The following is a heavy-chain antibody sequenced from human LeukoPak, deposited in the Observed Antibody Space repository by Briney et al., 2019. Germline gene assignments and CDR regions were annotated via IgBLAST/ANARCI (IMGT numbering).Heavy chain of an antibody. D-gene: IGHD3-3*01. CDR2: IYYSGST. J-gene: IGHJ4*02. Sequence: SETLSLTXTVSGGSISSSSYYWGWISQPPGKGLEWIGSIYYSGSTYYNPSLKSRVTISVDTSKNQFSLKLSSVTAADTAVYYCARDDFWSGYLYYFDYWGQGTLVTVSS. V-gene: IGHV4-39*02. CDR3: ARDDFWSGYLYYFDY. CDR1: GGSISSSSYY.